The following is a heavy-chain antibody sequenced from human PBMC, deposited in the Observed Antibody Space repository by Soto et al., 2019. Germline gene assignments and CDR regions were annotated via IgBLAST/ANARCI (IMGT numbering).Heavy chain of an antibody. D-gene: IGHD6-13*01. CDR3: ARVYVAAAGTYPYFDY. CDR2: ISSSSSYT. J-gene: IGHJ4*02. Sequence: GSLRLSCAASGFTFSDYYMSWIRQAPGKGLEWVSYISSSSSYTNYADSVKGRFTISRDNAKNSLYLQMNSLRAEDTAVYYCARVYVAAAGTYPYFDYWGQGTLVTVSS. V-gene: IGHV3-11*06. CDR1: GFTFSDYY.